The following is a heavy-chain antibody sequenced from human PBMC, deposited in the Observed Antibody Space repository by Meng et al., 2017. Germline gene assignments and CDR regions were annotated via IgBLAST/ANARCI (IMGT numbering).Heavy chain of an antibody. CDR1: AVTFSNDW. Sequence: QWLAPCGGCVKPGGALTVSSAVSAVTFSNDWMCWVRQAPGEGLQWVGRINSKTDSGTTDYAAPVKGRFTIARDDSKNSLYLKMNSLKAEDTAVYYCTTDSLGYGYDYWGQGTLVTVSS. CDR2: INSKTDSGTT. CDR3: TTDSLGYGYDY. J-gene: IGHJ4*02. D-gene: IGHD5-18*01. V-gene: IGHV3-15*01.